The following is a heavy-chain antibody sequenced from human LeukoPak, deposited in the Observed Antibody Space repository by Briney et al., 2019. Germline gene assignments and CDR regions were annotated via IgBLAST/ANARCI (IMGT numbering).Heavy chain of an antibody. V-gene: IGHV1-2*02. CDR3: ARDHASPYSSGWYIGKNWFDP. Sequence: ASVKVSCTASGYTFTYRYLHWVRQAPGQALEWMGWINPNSGGTNYPQKLQGRVTMTTDTSTSTAYMELRSLRSDDTAVYYCARDHASPYSSGWYIGKNWFDPWGQGTLVTVSS. J-gene: IGHJ5*02. CDR1: GYTFTYRY. D-gene: IGHD6-19*01. CDR2: INPNSGGT.